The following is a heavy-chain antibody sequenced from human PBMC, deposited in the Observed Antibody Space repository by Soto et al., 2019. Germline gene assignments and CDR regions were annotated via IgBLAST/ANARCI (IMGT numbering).Heavy chain of an antibody. J-gene: IGHJ4*02. CDR2: ISGSGTNT. CDR1: GFTFSDYP. D-gene: IGHD3-10*01. V-gene: IGHV3-23*04. Sequence: EVQLVESGGGLLQPGGSLRLSCAASGFTFSDYPMTWVRQAPGKGLEWVSSISGSGTNTYYADSVKGRCTISRDKSKNTLYLQMSDLSVEDTALYYCSKVDVPRGGFFGRTWGQGTLVTVSS. CDR3: SKVDVPRGGFFGRT.